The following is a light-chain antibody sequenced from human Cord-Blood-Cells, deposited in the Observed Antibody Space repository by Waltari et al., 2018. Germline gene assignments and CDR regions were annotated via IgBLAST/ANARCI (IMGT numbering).Light chain of an antibody. CDR3: CSYAGSSTFVV. V-gene: IGLV2-23*03. J-gene: IGLJ2*01. CDR2: EGS. Sequence: QSALTQPASVSGSPGQSITISCTGTSSDVWSYNLVSWYQQHPGKAPKLMVYEGSKRPSVVSNRFSGSKSGNTASLTISGLQAEDEADYYCCSYAGSSTFVVFGGGTKLTVL. CDR1: SSDVWSYNL.